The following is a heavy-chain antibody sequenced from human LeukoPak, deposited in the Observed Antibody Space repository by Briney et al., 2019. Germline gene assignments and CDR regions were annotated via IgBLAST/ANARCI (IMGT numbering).Heavy chain of an antibody. CDR3: ASYCGGGSCYGSGDY. J-gene: IGHJ4*02. D-gene: IGHD2-15*01. Sequence: PGGSLRLSCAASGFTFDDYAMHWVRRAPGKGLEWVSGISWNSGSIGYADSVKGRFTISRDNAKNSLYLQMNSLRAEDTALSYCASYCGGGSCYGSGDYRGQGTLVTVSS. CDR1: GFTFDDYA. V-gene: IGHV3-9*01. CDR2: ISWNSGSI.